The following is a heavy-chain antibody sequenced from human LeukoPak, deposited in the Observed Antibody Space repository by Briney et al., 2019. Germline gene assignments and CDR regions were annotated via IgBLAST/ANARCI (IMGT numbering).Heavy chain of an antibody. CDR2: ISGSGCST. J-gene: IGHJ4*02. Sequence: GASLTLSCAASGFTFRSYAMSWVRQAPGKGLEWVSAISGSGCSTYYADSVKGRFTISRDNSKNTLYLQMNSLRVEDTAVYYCAKDVGAVAGTGYYFDYWGQGTLVTVSS. V-gene: IGHV3-23*01. D-gene: IGHD6-19*01. CDR1: GFTFRSYA. CDR3: AKDVGAVAGTGYYFDY.